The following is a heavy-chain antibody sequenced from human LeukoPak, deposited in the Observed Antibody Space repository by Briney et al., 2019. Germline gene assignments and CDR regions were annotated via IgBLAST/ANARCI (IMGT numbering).Heavy chain of an antibody. D-gene: IGHD3-3*01. V-gene: IGHV3-53*01. CDR2: IYSGGST. J-gene: IGHJ3*02. Sequence: PGGSLRLSCAASGFTVSSNYMSWVRQAPGKGLEWVSVIYSGGSTYYADSVKGRFTISRDNSKNTLYLQMNSLRAEDTAVYYCARGPHYDFWSGSIDAFDIWGQGTMVTVSS. CDR3: ARGPHYDFWSGSIDAFDI. CDR1: GFTVSSNY.